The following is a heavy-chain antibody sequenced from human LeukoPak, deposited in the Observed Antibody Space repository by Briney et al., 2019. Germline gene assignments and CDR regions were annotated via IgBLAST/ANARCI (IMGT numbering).Heavy chain of an antibody. D-gene: IGHD4-17*01. CDR3: ARDFDYGGNSVDY. Sequence: GASVKVSCKASGGTFSSYAISWVRQAPGQGLEWMGRIIPILGIANYAQKFQGRVTITADKSTSTAYMELSSLRSEDTAVYYCARDFDYGGNSVDYWGQGTLVTVFS. J-gene: IGHJ4*02. CDR1: GGTFSSYA. V-gene: IGHV1-69*04. CDR2: IIPILGIA.